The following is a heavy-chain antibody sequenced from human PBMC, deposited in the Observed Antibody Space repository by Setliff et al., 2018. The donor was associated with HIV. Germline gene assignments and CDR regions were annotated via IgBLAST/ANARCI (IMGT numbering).Heavy chain of an antibody. CDR2: IDGDGSGT. J-gene: IGHJ6*02. D-gene: IGHD6-19*01. CDR1: GFTFRNYW. V-gene: IGHV3-74*01. CDR3: AKGQQWLVAGPRDGMDV. Sequence: GGSLRLSCAASGFTFRNYWMHWVRQAPGKGLVWVSRIDGDGSGTSYADSVQGRFTISRDNAKNTLYLQMNSLRAEDTAVYYCAKGQQWLVAGPRDGMDVWGQGTTVTVSS.